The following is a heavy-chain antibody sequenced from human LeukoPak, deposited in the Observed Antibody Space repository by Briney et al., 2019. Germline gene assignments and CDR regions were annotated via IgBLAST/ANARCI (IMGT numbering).Heavy chain of an antibody. CDR1: GYYISSGYY. Sequence: SETLSLTCAVSGYYISSGYYWGWIRQPPGKGLEWIGSIYHSGSTYYNPSLKSRVTISVDTSKNQFSLKLSSVTAADTAVYYCAREGSSPVSFDIWGQGTMVTVSS. J-gene: IGHJ3*02. D-gene: IGHD6-13*01. CDR2: IYHSGST. CDR3: AREGSSPVSFDI. V-gene: IGHV4-38-2*02.